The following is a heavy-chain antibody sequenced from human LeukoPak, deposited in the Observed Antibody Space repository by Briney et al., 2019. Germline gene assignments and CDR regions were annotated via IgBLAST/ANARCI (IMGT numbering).Heavy chain of an antibody. D-gene: IGHD2-15*01. V-gene: IGHV4-34*01. J-gene: IGHJ3*02. CDR3: ARGPANCSGGSCYFGTTNDAFDI. CDR2: INHSGST. Sequence: GSLRLSCAASGFTFSSYAMSWVRQPPGKGLEWIGEINHSGSTNYNPSLKSRVTISVDTSKNQFSLKLSSVTAADTAVYYCARGPANCSGGSCYFGTTNDAFDIWGQGTMVTVSS. CDR1: GFTFSSYA.